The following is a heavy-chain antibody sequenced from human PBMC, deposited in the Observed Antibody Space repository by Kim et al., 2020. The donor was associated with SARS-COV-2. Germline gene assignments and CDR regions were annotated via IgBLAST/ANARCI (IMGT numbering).Heavy chain of an antibody. Sequence: GGSLRLSCAASGFTVNNNYMNWVRQAPGKGLEWASVIYSGGTTYYADSVKGRFTISRDNSKNTLYLQMNSLTADDTAVYFCARSPTVTTRLDLWGQGTLVAVSS. D-gene: IGHD4-17*01. CDR1: GFTVNNNY. J-gene: IGHJ5*02. CDR3: ARSPTVTTRLDL. CDR2: IYSGGTT. V-gene: IGHV3-53*01.